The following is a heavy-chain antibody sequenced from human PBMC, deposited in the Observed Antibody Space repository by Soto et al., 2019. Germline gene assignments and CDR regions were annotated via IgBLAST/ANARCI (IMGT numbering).Heavy chain of an antibody. J-gene: IGHJ6*02. CDR1: GFTFSSYS. CDR3: ARVVDYYDPYYYYYGMDV. V-gene: IGHV3-48*04. CDR2: ISSSSTTK. Sequence: PGGSLRLSCAASGFTFSSYSMNWVRQAPGKGLEWVSYISSSSTTKYYADSVKGRFTISRDNAKNSLSLQMNSLRAEDTAVYYCARVVDYYDPYYYYYGMDVWGLGTTVTVSS. D-gene: IGHD3-22*01.